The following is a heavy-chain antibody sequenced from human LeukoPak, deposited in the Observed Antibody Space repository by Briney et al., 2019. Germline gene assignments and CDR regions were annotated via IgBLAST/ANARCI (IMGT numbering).Heavy chain of an antibody. Sequence: SETLSLTCAVYGGSFSDYYWSWIRQPPGKGLEWIGEISLSGSTNYNPSLKSRVTISLDTSKNQFSLKLTSVTATDTAVYYCARIPLRWEQPFDYWGHGTLVTVSS. CDR3: ARIPLRWEQPFDY. J-gene: IGHJ4*01. V-gene: IGHV4-34*01. CDR1: GGSFSDYY. D-gene: IGHD4-23*01. CDR2: ISLSGST.